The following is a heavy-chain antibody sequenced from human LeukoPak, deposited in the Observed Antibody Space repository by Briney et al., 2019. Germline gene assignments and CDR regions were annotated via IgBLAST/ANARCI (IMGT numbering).Heavy chain of an antibody. D-gene: IGHD3-16*02. CDR3: ARDHGDYVWGSYRPMFDY. V-gene: IGHV3-48*01. CDR2: ISSSSSTI. CDR1: GFTFSSYS. J-gene: IGHJ4*02. Sequence: PGGSLRLSCAASGFTFSSYSMNWVRQAPGKGLEWVSYISSSSSTIYYADSVKGRFTISRDNAKNSLYLQMNSLRAEDTAVYYCARDHGDYVWGSYRPMFDYWGQGNLVTVSS.